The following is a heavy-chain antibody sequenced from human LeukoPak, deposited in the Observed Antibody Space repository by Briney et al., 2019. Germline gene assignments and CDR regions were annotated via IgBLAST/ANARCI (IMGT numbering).Heavy chain of an antibody. D-gene: IGHD2-15*01. V-gene: IGHV5-51*01. Sequence: GESLKISCKGSGYSVTSYWIGWVRQMPGKGLEWMVIIYPGDSDTRYSPSFQGQVTISADKSISTAYLQWSSLKASDTAMYYCARQGGCSGGSCSFDYWGQGTLVTVSS. CDR3: ARQGGCSGGSCSFDY. CDR2: IYPGDSDT. CDR1: GYSVTSYW. J-gene: IGHJ4*02.